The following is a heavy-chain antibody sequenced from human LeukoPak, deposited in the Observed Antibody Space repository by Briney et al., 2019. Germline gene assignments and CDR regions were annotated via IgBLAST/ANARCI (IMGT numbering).Heavy chain of an antibody. CDR3: ARASICSSTSCYRPYYYYYGMDV. J-gene: IGHJ6*02. V-gene: IGHV3-33*01. CDR2: IWYDGSNK. CDR1: GFTFSSYG. D-gene: IGHD2-2*01. Sequence: PGRSLRLSCAASGFTFSSYGMHWVRQAPGKGLEWVAVIWYDGSNKCYADSVKGRFTISRDNSKNTLYLQMNSLRAEDTAVYYCARASICSSTSCYRPYYYYYGMDVWGQGTTVTVSS.